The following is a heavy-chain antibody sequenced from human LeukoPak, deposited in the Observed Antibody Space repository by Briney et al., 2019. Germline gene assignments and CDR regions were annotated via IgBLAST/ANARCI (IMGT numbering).Heavy chain of an antibody. CDR1: GGSISGSAYY. J-gene: IGHJ4*02. D-gene: IGHD6-6*01. Sequence: PSETLSLTCTVSGGSISGSAYYWGWIRQPPGKGLEWIGSIYYSGTTYYNPSLKSRVTISVDTSKNHFSLKLSSVTAADTAVYYCARLISSSGNFDYWGQGTLVTVSS. V-gene: IGHV4-39*02. CDR2: IYYSGTT. CDR3: ARLISSSGNFDY.